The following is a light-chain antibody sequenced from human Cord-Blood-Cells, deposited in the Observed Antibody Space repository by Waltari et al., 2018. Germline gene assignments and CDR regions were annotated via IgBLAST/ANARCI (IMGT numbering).Light chain of an antibody. CDR1: SGDVGSYNL. J-gene: IGLJ3*02. Sequence: SALTQPASVSGSPGQSITISCTGTSGDVGSYNLVSWYQQHPAKAPKLMIYEGSKRPSGVSNRFSGSKSGNTASLTSSGLQAEDEADYYCCSYAGSSTWVFGGGTKRTVL. CDR2: EGS. CDR3: CSYAGSSTWV. V-gene: IGLV2-23*01.